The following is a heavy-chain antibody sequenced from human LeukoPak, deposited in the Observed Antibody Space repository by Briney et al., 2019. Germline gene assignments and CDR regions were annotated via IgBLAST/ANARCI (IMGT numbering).Heavy chain of an antibody. CDR2: ISWNSGTI. CDR1: GFTFDDYA. D-gene: IGHD5-12*01. CDR3: ARGAGYSGYDP. J-gene: IGHJ3*01. V-gene: IGHV3-9*01. Sequence: PGGSLRLSCAASGFTFDDYAMHWVRQAPGKGLEWVSGISWNSGTIGYADSVKGRFTISRDNAKNSLYLQMNSLRAEDTALYYCARGAGYSGYDPWGQGTMVTVSS.